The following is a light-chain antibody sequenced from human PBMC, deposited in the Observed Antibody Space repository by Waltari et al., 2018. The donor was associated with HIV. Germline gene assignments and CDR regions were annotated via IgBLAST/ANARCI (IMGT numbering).Light chain of an antibody. CDR3: VAWDDSLSGHVV. J-gene: IGLJ2*01. CDR1: SSNIGYNY. CDR2: RNT. Sequence: QAVLTQPPSASGTPGQRVTISCSGSSSNIGYNYVYWYQQIPGTAPKLPIYRNTQRPSGVPDRFSGAKSGTSASLTISGLRSDDEADYYCVAWDDSLSGHVVIGGGTKLTVL. V-gene: IGLV1-47*01.